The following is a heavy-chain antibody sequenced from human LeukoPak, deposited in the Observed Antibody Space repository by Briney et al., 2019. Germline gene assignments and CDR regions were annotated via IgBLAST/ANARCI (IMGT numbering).Heavy chain of an antibody. CDR3: AELGITMIGGV. Sequence: GGSLRLSCAASGFTLSTYTMNWVRQAPGKGLEWVSSISSSSSYIYYADSVKGRFTISRDDAKNSMYLQMNSLRAEDTAVYYCAELGITMIGGVWGKGTTVTISS. V-gene: IGHV3-21*01. CDR2: ISSSSSYI. J-gene: IGHJ6*04. CDR1: GFTLSTYT. D-gene: IGHD3-10*02.